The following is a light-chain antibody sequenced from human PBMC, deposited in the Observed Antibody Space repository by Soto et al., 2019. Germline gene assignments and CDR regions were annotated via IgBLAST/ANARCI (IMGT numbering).Light chain of an antibody. CDR1: QSISSK. J-gene: IGKJ5*01. V-gene: IGKV3-15*01. Sequence: EIVMTQSPATLSVSPGERATLSCRASQSISSKVGWYQQKPGQAPRLLIYGASTRATGIPARFSGSGSGTEFTLTINSLQSEDSAVYYCQQYNTWRQITFGQGIRLEIK. CDR3: QQYNTWRQIT. CDR2: GAS.